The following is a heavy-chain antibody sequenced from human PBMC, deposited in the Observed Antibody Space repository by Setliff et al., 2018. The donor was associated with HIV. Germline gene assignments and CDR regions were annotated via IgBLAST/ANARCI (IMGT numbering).Heavy chain of an antibody. V-gene: IGHV2-70*12. CDR2: IYWDDDK. CDR1: VFSFTTGGVC. CDR3: AQLCGGYFGSGNFHH. J-gene: IGHJ4*02. Sequence: SGLTRVNPRQPLTLTCIFCVFSFTTGGVCVSGIRQPTGKALEWLARIYWDDDKYYITSLKTGLTISNDTSKIQVVLTLPDVDPVDTATYYCAQLCGGYFGSGNFHHWGLGTLVTVSS. D-gene: IGHD3-10*01.